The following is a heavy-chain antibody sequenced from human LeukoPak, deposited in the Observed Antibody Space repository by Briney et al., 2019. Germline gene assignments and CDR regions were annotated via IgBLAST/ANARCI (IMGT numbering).Heavy chain of an antibody. CDR1: GFTFSSYS. CDR2: ISSSSSTI. D-gene: IGHD4-17*01. J-gene: IGHJ4*02. V-gene: IGHV3-48*01. CDR3: AREGDYGDLD. Sequence: GGSLRLSCAASGFTFSSYSMNWVRQAPGKGLEWVSYISSSSSTIYYADSVKGRFTISRDNAKNSLYLQMNSLRAEDTAVYYCAREGDYGDLDWGQGTLVTVSS.